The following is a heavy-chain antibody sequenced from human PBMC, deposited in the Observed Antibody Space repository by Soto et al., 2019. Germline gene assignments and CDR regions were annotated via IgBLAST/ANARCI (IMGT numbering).Heavy chain of an antibody. CDR1: GGTFSSHA. D-gene: IGHD1-26*01. J-gene: IGHJ6*02. V-gene: IGHV1-69*13. CDR2: IIPTLGTP. CDR3: ARGDAQEVGTSHYYDMDV. Sequence: SVKVSCKASGGTFSSHAISWVRHTPGQGLEWMGGIIPTLGTPIYAQKFQDRVTIAADESTSTAYMELSSLKFEDTAVYYCARGDAQEVGTSHYYDMDVWGQGTTVTVSS.